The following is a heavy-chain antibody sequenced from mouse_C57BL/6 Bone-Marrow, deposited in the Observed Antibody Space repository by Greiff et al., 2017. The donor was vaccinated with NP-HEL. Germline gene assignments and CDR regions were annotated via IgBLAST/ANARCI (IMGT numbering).Heavy chain of an antibody. CDR2: GKGLEWIG. CDR1: SPFSRRVH. D-gene: IGHD2-3*01. V-gene: IGHV1-87*01. Sequence: QVQLKESGPELPRPWASVKISCQAFSPFSRRVHFAIRDTNYWMQWVTQRPGKGLEWIGAIYPGNGDTSYNQKFKGKATLTADKSSSTAYMQLSSLTSEDSAVYYCAGCRWFPWDFDVWGTGTTVTVSS. CDR3: SEDSAVYYCAGCRWFPWDFDV. J-gene: IGHJ1*03.